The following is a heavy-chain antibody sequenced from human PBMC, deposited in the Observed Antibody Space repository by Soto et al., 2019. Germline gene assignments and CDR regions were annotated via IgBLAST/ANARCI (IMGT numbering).Heavy chain of an antibody. Sequence: GGSLRLSCAASGFTVSSNYMSWVRQAPGKGLEWVSVIYSGGSTYYADSVKGRFTISRDNSKNTLYLQMNSLRAEDTAVYYCVRDGGYCSGGSCYSGIMDVWGQGTTVTVSS. CDR3: VRDGGYCSGGSCYSGIMDV. CDR1: GFTVSSNY. D-gene: IGHD2-15*01. CDR2: IYSGGST. V-gene: IGHV3-66*01. J-gene: IGHJ6*02.